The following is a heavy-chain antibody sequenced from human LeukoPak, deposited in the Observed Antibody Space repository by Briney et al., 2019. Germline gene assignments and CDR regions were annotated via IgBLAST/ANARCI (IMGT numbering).Heavy chain of an antibody. CDR1: GYRFTSCW. Sequence: LGGSLKISCKGSGYRFTSCWIGWVRQMPGKGLEWVGIICPGDSDTRYSPSFQGQVTISADKSISTAYLQWSSLKASDTAMYYCARRAPQYDYGDYGFDYWGQGTLVTVSS. J-gene: IGHJ4*02. V-gene: IGHV5-51*01. CDR3: ARRAPQYDYGDYGFDY. D-gene: IGHD4-17*01. CDR2: ICPGDSDT.